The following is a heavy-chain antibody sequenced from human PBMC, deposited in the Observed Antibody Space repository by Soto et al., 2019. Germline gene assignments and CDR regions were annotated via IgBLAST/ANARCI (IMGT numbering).Heavy chain of an antibody. Sequence: KPGGSLRLSCAASGFTFRSFTINWVRQAPGKGLEWVSTISSNSAYIYYTDALRSRFTISRDNAKNSLHLQMNSLRAEDTAVYYCTRDASRDSSARGWFDPWGPGTLVTVSS. CDR1: GFTFRSFT. V-gene: IGHV3-21*01. CDR2: ISSNSAYI. CDR3: TRDASRDSSARGWFDP. J-gene: IGHJ5*02. D-gene: IGHD6-13*01.